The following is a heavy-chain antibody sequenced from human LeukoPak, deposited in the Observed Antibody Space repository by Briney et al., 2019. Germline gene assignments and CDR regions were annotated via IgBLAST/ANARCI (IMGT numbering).Heavy chain of an antibody. CDR1: GYTFTNYH. J-gene: IGHJ4*02. Sequence: ASMKVSCKASGYTFTNYHMNWVRQAPGQGLEWMGIISPSGDYTTYAQNFQGRVTMTRDTSTSTVYMDLSSLRSEDTAMYYCARDGGNYGDKDYWGQGTLVTVSS. V-gene: IGHV1-46*01. D-gene: IGHD1-26*01. CDR3: ARDGGNYGDKDY. CDR2: ISPSGDYT.